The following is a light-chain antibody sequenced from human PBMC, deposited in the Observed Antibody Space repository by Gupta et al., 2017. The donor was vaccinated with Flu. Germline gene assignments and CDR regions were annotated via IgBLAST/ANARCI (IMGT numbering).Light chain of an antibody. CDR2: AGS. Sequence: GDRVTITCRASQEIRISLVWYQQKTGKFTKVLISAGSTLQSGVPYRFSGSGFGTDFTLIITRLQAEDVGTYYCQQYNSTPQTFGQGTRVEIK. J-gene: IGKJ1*01. CDR1: QEIRIS. CDR3: QQYNSTPQT. V-gene: IGKV1-27*01.